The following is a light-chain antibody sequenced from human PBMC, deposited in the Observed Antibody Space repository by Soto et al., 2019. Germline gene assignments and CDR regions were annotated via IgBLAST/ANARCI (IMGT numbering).Light chain of an antibody. CDR3: QQYNSYSRT. Sequence: DIQMTQSPSTLSASVGDRVTITWRASQGISRWLAWYQQKPGKAPKLLIYNASSLQSGVPSRFSGSGSGTEFTLTISSLQPDDFATYYCQQYNSYSRTFGQGTKVDIK. V-gene: IGKV1-5*01. CDR2: NAS. CDR1: QGISRW. J-gene: IGKJ1*01.